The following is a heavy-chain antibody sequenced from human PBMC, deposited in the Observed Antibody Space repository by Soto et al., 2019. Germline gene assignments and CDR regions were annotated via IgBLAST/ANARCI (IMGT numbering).Heavy chain of an antibody. CDR1: GYSFLYYA. D-gene: IGHD6-19*01. J-gene: IGHJ4*02. CDR3: AVRGSDTSKGLLG. Sequence: QVQLVQSGGEVREPGASVKVYCKASGYSFLYYAISWVRQAPGHGLEWLGRISPYNANTKYGERVQGRVTITTDTATSTAYLELRSLTSDDTAVYYCAVRGSDTSKGLLGWGQGTLVTVSS. V-gene: IGHV1-18*01. CDR2: ISPYNANT.